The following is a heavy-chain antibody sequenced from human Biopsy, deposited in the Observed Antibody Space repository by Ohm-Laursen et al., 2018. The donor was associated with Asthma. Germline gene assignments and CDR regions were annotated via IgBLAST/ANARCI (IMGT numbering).Heavy chain of an antibody. J-gene: IGHJ4*02. D-gene: IGHD5-18*01. V-gene: IGHV3-48*02. CDR3: ARFKRGYSYGYAGVFDY. Sequence: SLRLSCTASGFTFSSYSMNWVRQAPGKGLEWVSYIRSSSSTIYYADSVEGRFTISRDNAKNSLYLQMNSLRDEDTAVYYWARFKRGYSYGYAGVFDYWGQGTLVTVSS. CDR1: GFTFSSYS. CDR2: IRSSSSTI.